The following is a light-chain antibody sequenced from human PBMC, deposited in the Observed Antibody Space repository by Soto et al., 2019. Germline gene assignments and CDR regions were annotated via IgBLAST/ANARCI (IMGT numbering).Light chain of an antibody. CDR1: QSVSKY. J-gene: IGKJ1*01. CDR3: QQRSNWPRT. V-gene: IGKV3-11*01. CDR2: DAS. Sequence: EIVLTQSPGTLSLSPGERATPSCRASQSVSKYLVWYQQKPGQAPRLLIIDASNRATGIPARFSGSGSGTDFTLTISSLEPEDFAVYYCQQRSNWPRTFGQGTKVEIK.